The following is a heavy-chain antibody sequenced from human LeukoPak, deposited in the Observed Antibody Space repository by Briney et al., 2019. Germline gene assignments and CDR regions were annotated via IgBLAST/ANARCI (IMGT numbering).Heavy chain of an antibody. D-gene: IGHD5-12*01. V-gene: IGHV1-69*13. CDR3: ARARVATIYYYYYYMDV. J-gene: IGHJ6*03. CDR2: IIPIFGTA. CDR1: GGTFSSYA. Sequence: ASVKVSCKASGGTFSSYAISWVRQAPGQGLEWMGGIIPIFGTANYAQKFQGRVTITADESTSTAYMELSSLRSEDTAVYYCARARVATIYYYYYYMDVWGKGTTVTISS.